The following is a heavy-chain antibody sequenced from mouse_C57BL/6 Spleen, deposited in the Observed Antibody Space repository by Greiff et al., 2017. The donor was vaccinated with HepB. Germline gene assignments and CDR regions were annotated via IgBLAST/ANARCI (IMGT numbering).Heavy chain of an antibody. D-gene: IGHD1-1*01. V-gene: IGHV5-17*01. CDR1: GFTFSDYG. Sequence: DVHLVESGGGLVKPGGSLKLSCAASGFTFSDYGMHWVRQAPEQGLEWVAYISSGSSTIYYADTVKGLFTISRDNAKNTLFLQMTSLRSEDTAMYYCARPYGSSPWFAYWGQGTLVTVSA. CDR2: ISSGSSTI. CDR3: ARPYGSSPWFAY. J-gene: IGHJ3*01.